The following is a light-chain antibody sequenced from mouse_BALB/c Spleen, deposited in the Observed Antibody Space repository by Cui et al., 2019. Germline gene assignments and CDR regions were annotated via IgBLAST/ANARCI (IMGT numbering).Light chain of an antibody. J-gene: IGKJ1*01. Sequence: SIVMTQTLKFLLVSAGDRVTITCKASQRVSNDVAWYQQKPGQSPKLLIYYASNRYTGVPDRFTGSGYGTDFTFTISTVQAEDLAVYFCQQDYSSPWTFGGGTKLEIK. V-gene: IGKV6-32*01. CDR1: QRVSND. CDR2: YAS. CDR3: QQDYSSPWT.